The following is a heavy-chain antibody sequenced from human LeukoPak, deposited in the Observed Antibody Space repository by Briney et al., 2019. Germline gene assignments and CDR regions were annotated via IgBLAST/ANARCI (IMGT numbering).Heavy chain of an antibody. CDR1: GYTFTGYY. D-gene: IGHD1-7*01. CDR2: INPNSGGT. V-gene: IGHV1-2*02. Sequence: ASVKVSCKASGYTFTGYYMHWVRQAPGQGLEWMGWINPNSGGTNYAQKFQGRVTMTRNTSISTAYMELSSLRSEDTAVYYCARGGKLRRGWWFDPWGQGTLVTVSS. CDR3: ARGGKLRRGWWFDP. J-gene: IGHJ5*02.